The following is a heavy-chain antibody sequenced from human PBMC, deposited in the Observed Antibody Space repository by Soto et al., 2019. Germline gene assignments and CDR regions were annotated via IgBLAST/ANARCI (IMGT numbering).Heavy chain of an antibody. CDR2: IYPGDSDT. D-gene: IGHD5-12*01. J-gene: IGHJ4*02. Sequence: PGESLKISCKASGYSFTNYWIGWVRQMPGKGLEWMWFIYPGDSDTRYSPSFQGQVTISADKSINTSYLQWSSLKASDTAMYYCARHSLDGYKSPADYWGQGTLVTVYS. V-gene: IGHV5-51*01. CDR1: GYSFTNYW. CDR3: ARHSLDGYKSPADY.